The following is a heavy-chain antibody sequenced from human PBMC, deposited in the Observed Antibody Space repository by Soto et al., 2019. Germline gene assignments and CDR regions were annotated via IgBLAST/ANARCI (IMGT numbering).Heavy chain of an antibody. J-gene: IGHJ6*02. D-gene: IGHD2-2*01. CDR3: ANQLEDIVLVPAGEDSYYYYGMDV. V-gene: IGHV3-30*18. Sequence: GGSLRLSCAASGFTFSSYGMHWVRQAPGKGLEWVAVISYDGSNKYYADSVKGRFTISRDNSKNTLYLQMNSLRAEDTAVYYCANQLEDIVLVPAGEDSYYYYGMDVWGQGTTVTGSS. CDR2: ISYDGSNK. CDR1: GFTFSSYG.